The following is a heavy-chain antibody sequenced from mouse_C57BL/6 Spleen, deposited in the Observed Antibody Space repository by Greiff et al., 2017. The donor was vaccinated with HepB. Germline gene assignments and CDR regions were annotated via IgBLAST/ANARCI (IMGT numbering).Heavy chain of an antibody. J-gene: IGHJ2*01. Sequence: VQLQQPGTELVKPGASVKLSCKASGYTFTSYWMHWVKQRPGQGLEWIGNINPSNGGTNYNEKFKSKATLTVDKTSSTAYMQLSSLTSEDSAVYYCARFYYDYENYFDYWGQGTTLTVSS. V-gene: IGHV1-53*01. CDR2: INPSNGGT. CDR1: GYTFTSYW. D-gene: IGHD2-4*01. CDR3: ARFYYDYENYFDY.